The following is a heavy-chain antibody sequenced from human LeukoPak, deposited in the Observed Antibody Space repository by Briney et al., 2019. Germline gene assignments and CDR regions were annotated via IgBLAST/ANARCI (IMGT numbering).Heavy chain of an antibody. CDR3: VRDNAGNYPDY. D-gene: IGHD5-24*01. V-gene: IGHV3-74*01. Sequence: GGSLRLSCAASGFTFSSYWMHWVRQAPGKGLVWVSRISTDGRTTRYADSVKGRFTISRDNAKNTLCLQMSSLRAEDTAAYYCVRDNAGNYPDYWGQGTLVTVSS. CDR2: ISTDGRTT. J-gene: IGHJ4*02. CDR1: GFTFSSYW.